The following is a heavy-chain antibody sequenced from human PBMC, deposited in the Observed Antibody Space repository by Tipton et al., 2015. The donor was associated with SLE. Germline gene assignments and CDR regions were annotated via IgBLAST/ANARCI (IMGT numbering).Heavy chain of an antibody. Sequence: TLSLTCVVYGGSFSGLYWSWIRQPPGKGLEWIGEINHSGSTNYNPSLKSRVTISVDASKNQFSLKMNSVTAADTAVYYCARGGRTIATRQGWFDPWGQGTLVTVSS. J-gene: IGHJ5*02. CDR1: GGSFSGLY. V-gene: IGHV4-34*01. CDR3: ARGGRTIATRQGWFDP. D-gene: IGHD6-6*01. CDR2: INHSGST.